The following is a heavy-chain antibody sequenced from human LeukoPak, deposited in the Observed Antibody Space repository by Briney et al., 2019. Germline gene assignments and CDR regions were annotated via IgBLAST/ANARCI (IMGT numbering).Heavy chain of an antibody. V-gene: IGHV3-23*01. CDR2: ISGSGGST. D-gene: IGHD5-12*01. CDR3: AKDQSGVLSGMDV. J-gene: IGHJ6*04. CDR1: GFTFSSYA. Sequence: GGSLRLSCAASGFTFSSYAMSWVRQAPGKGLEWVSAISGSGGSTYYADSVKGRFTISRDNSKNTLYLQMHSLRAEDTAVYYCAKDQSGVLSGMDVWGKGTTVTVSS.